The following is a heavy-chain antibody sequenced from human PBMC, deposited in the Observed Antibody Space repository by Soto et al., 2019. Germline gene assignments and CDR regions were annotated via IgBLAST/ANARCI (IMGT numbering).Heavy chain of an antibody. CDR3: ARSYYDSSGYYYFDY. CDR2: IIPILGIA. Sequence: ASVKVSCKASGVTFSSYTISWVRQAPGQGLEWMGRIIPILGIANYAQKFQGRVTITADKSTSTAYMELSSLRSEDTAVYYCARSYYDSSGYYYFDYWGQGTLVTVSS. J-gene: IGHJ4*02. D-gene: IGHD3-22*01. V-gene: IGHV1-69*02. CDR1: GVTFSSYT.